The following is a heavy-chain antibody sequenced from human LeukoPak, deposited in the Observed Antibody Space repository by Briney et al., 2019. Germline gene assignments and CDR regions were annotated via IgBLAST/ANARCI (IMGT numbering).Heavy chain of an antibody. CDR3: ATTRGFDY. V-gene: IGHV3-7*03. Sequence: PGGSLRLSCAASGFRFSNYWMGWVRQAPGKGLEWVANIKQDGSEKYYVDSVKGRFTISRDNAENSLYLQMNSLRAEDTAVYYCATTRGFDYWGQGTLVTVSS. CDR1: GFRFSNYW. D-gene: IGHD1-1*01. J-gene: IGHJ4*02. CDR2: IKQDGSEK.